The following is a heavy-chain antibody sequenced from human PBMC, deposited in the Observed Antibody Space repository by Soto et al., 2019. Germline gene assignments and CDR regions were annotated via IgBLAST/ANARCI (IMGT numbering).Heavy chain of an antibody. V-gene: IGHV1-18*04. CDR1: GYTFTYYG. Sequence: ASVXVSCKASGYTFTYYGIIWVRQAPGQGLEWLGWISTYSVDTNSAPRLQGRLTMSTDTSTSTEYMELRSLTSDDTAAYYCARDESDSCRAGHCFSFEYWGQGTLVTVSS. CDR2: ISTYSVDT. D-gene: IGHD2-15*01. CDR3: ARDESDSCRAGHCFSFEY. J-gene: IGHJ4*02.